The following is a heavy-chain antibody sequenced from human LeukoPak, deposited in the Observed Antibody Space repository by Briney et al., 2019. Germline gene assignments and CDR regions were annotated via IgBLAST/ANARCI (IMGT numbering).Heavy chain of an antibody. CDR3: ARGADTGSYGSLVYFDY. V-gene: IGHV1-18*01. CDR2: ISAYSGNT. J-gene: IGHJ4*02. CDR1: GYTFTSYG. Sequence: ASVKVSFKASGYTFTSYGISWVRQAPGQGLEWMGLISAYSGNTNFAQKLQGRVTMTTDTSTSTAYMELRNLRSDDTAVYFCARGADTGSYGSLVYFDYWGQGTLVTVSS. D-gene: IGHD3-16*01.